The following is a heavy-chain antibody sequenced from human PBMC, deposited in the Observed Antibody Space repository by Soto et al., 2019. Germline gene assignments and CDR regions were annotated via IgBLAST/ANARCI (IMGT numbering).Heavy chain of an antibody. CDR1: GDSISSYY. V-gene: IGHV4-59*01. CDR2: IYYSGST. D-gene: IGHD6-19*01. CDR3: ARQNDLQWLVRGSWFDP. Sequence: QVQLQESGPGLVKPSETLSLTYTVSGDSISSYYWNWIRQSPGKGLEWIGYIYYSGSTNYNPSLTSRVAISIDTSKNQFSLKLRSVTATDTAVYYCARQNDLQWLVRGSWFDPWGQGILVTVSS. J-gene: IGHJ5*02.